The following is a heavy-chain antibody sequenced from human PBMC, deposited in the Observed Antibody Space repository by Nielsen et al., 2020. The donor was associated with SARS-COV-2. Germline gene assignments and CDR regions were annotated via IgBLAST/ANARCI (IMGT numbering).Heavy chain of an antibody. D-gene: IGHD3-3*01. CDR2: IYTSGST. Sequence: GSLRLSCAVYGGSFSGYYWSWIRQPAGKGLEWIGRIYTSGSTNYNPSLKSRVTISVDTSKNQFSLKLSSVTAADTAVYYCARGFWSGYSPYNWFDPWGQGTLVTVSS. V-gene: IGHV4-59*10. CDR1: GGSFSGYY. J-gene: IGHJ5*02. CDR3: ARGFWSGYSPYNWFDP.